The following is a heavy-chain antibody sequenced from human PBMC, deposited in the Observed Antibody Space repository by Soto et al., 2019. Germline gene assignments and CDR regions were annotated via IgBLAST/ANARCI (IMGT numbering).Heavy chain of an antibody. Sequence: QVQLQESGPGLVKPSQTLSLTCTVSGASIGTGAYYWSWIRQHPGKGLEYIGYIYYTGSTYYNPSLNSRITIYVDTSKNQFSLTLTSVTAADTAVYYCARSSLTSDYYFDSWGQGILVTVSS. V-gene: IGHV4-31*03. CDR3: ARSSLTSDYYFDS. CDR1: GASIGTGAYY. J-gene: IGHJ4*02. CDR2: IYYTGST. D-gene: IGHD2-15*01.